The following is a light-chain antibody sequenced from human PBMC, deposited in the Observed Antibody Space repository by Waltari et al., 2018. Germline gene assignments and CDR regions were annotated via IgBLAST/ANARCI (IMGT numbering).Light chain of an antibody. CDR2: ATS. CDR3: QQYYSYPYT. V-gene: IGKV1-8*01. CDR1: QGVSSS. Sequence: AIRMTQSPSSFSASIGDRVTITCRASQGVSSSLAWYKQKPGKAPKLLIFATSTLQSGVPSRFSGSGSGTEFTLTVSCLQSEDFATYYCQQYYSYPYTFGQGTKLEIK. J-gene: IGKJ2*01.